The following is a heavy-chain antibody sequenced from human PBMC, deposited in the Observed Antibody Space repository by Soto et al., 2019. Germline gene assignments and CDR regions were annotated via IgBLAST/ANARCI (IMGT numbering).Heavy chain of an antibody. CDR2: IIPIFGTA. J-gene: IGHJ6*02. CDR3: ARRCSSTSCYGKPYGMDV. CDR1: GGTFSSYA. D-gene: IGHD2-2*01. V-gene: IGHV1-69*01. Sequence: QVQLVQSGAEVKKPGSSVKVSCKASGGTFSSYAISWVRQAPGQGLEWMGGIIPIFGTANYAQKFQGRVTITAEEYTSTAYMELSSLRYEDTAVYYCARRCSSTSCYGKPYGMDVWGQGTTVTVSS.